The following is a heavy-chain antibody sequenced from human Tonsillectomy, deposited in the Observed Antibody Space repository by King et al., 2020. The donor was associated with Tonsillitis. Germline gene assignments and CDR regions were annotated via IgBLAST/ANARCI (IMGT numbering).Heavy chain of an antibody. Sequence: VQLVESGAEVKKPGESLKISCKGFGYSFSSFWIAWVRQMPGEGLEYMGIIYPADSDTRYSPSFQGQVTISAEESINTAYLQWTSLKTSDTAMYYCAKYNYGAPLNPWGQGTLVTVSS. CDR1: GYSFSSFW. J-gene: IGHJ5*02. CDR2: IYPADSDT. CDR3: AKYNYGAPLNP. V-gene: IGHV5-51*01. D-gene: IGHD4/OR15-4a*01.